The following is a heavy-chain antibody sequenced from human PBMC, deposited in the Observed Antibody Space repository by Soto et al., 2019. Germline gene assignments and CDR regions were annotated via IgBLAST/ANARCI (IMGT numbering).Heavy chain of an antibody. CDR1: GGTFSSYA. CDR3: ARVYCISTSCPHYYYYYYGMDV. J-gene: IGHJ6*02. CDR2: IIPIFGTA. Sequence: VKVSCKASGGTFSSYAISWVRQAPGQGLEWMGGIIPIFGTANYAQKFQGRVTITADESTSTAYMELSSLRSEDTAVYYCARVYCISTSCPHYYYYYYGMDVWGQGTTVTVSS. D-gene: IGHD2-2*01. V-gene: IGHV1-69*01.